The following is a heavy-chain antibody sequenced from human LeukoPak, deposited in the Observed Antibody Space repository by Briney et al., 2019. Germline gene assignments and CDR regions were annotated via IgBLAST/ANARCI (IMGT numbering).Heavy chain of an antibody. D-gene: IGHD6-13*01. CDR1: GGTFSSYA. Sequence: SVKVSCKASGGTFSSYAISWVRQAPGQGLEWMGGIIPIFGTANYAQKFQGRVTITADESTSTVYMELSSLRSEDTAVCYCARASRQQLVKSPFDYWGQGTLVTVSS. CDR3: ARASRQQLVKSPFDY. CDR2: IIPIFGTA. J-gene: IGHJ4*02. V-gene: IGHV1-69*13.